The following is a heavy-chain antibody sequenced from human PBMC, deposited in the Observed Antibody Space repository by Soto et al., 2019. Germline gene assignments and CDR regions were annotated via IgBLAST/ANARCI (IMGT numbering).Heavy chain of an antibody. Sequence: SLRLSCEATGFTFSSHEMNWIRQTPGKRLEWIAKISGSGSTINYADSVKGRFTISRDNVQRTLHLQMDSLRVEDTGVYYCAREGVYWGRGTLVTVSS. CDR1: GFTFSSHE. D-gene: IGHD2-8*01. CDR2: ISGSGSTI. V-gene: IGHV3-48*03. CDR3: AREGVY. J-gene: IGHJ1*01.